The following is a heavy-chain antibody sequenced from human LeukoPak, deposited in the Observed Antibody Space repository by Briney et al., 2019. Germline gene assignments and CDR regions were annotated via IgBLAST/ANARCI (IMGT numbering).Heavy chain of an antibody. CDR1: GFTFSSYA. Sequence: PGGSLRLPCAASGFTFSSYAMSWVRQAPGKGLEWVSAISGSGGSTYYADSVKGRSTISRDNSKNTLYLQMNSLRAEDTAVYYCARDPGYCSGGSCYSDYYFDYWGQGTLVTVSS. CDR2: ISGSGGST. J-gene: IGHJ4*02. V-gene: IGHV3-23*01. D-gene: IGHD2-15*01. CDR3: ARDPGYCSGGSCYSDYYFDY.